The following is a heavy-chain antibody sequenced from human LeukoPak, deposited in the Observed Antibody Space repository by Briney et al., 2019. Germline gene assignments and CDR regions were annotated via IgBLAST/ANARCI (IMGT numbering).Heavy chain of an antibody. J-gene: IGHJ4*02. V-gene: IGHV4-4*02. Sequence: SETLSLTCAVSGGSISSSNWWNWVRQPPGKGLEWIGEIYHSGSTNYNPSLKSRVTISVDTSKNQFSLKLSSVTAADTAVYYCARDLRYYYDSSGYYGGYFDYWGQGTLVTVSS. CDR3: ARDLRYYYDSSGYYGGYFDY. CDR2: IYHSGST. D-gene: IGHD3-22*01. CDR1: GGSISSSNW.